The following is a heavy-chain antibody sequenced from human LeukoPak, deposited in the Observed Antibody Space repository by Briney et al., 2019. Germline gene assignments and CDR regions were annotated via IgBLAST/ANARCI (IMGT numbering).Heavy chain of an antibody. CDR1: GFIFSGSA. V-gene: IGHV3-73*01. Sequence: GGSLKLSCAASGFIFSGSAMHWVRQASGKGPEWVGRIRSKANSYATAYAASVKGRFTISRDDSKNTAYLHLNSLKTEDTAVYYCTRISMIVETFDIWGQGTMVTVSS. CDR3: TRISMIVETFDI. D-gene: IGHD3-22*01. J-gene: IGHJ3*02. CDR2: IRSKANSYAT.